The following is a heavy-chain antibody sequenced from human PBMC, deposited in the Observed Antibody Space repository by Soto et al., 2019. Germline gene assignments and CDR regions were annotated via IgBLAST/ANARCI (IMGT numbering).Heavy chain of an antibody. J-gene: IGHJ5*02. CDR2: IIPILGIA. V-gene: IGHV1-69*04. D-gene: IGHD2-2*01. Sequence: ASVKVSCKASGGTFSSYTISWVRQAPGQGLEWMGRIIPILGIANYAQKFQGRVTITADKSTSTAYMELSSLRSEDTAVYYCARDCSSTSCYRRGMYNWFDPWGQGTLVTVSS. CDR3: ARDCSSTSCYRRGMYNWFDP. CDR1: GGTFSSYT.